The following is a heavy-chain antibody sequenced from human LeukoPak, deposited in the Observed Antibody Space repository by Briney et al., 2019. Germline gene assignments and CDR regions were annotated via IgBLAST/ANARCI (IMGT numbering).Heavy chain of an antibody. CDR3: ARHVGAVVVVAAHFDY. Sequence: SGTLSLTCTVSGGSISNYYWSWIRQPPGKGLEWIAYIYYTGSANYNPSLKSRGTMSVDTSKNQFSLKLTSVTAADTAVYYCARHVGAVVVVAAHFDYWGQGTLVTVSS. D-gene: IGHD2-15*01. V-gene: IGHV4-59*08. J-gene: IGHJ4*02. CDR2: IYYTGSA. CDR1: GGSISNYY.